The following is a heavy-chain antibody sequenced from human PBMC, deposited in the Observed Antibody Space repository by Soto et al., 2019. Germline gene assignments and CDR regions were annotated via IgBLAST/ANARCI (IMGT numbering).Heavy chain of an antibody. CDR3: AREVVAARYYYYMDV. J-gene: IGHJ6*03. D-gene: IGHD2-15*01. CDR1: GYTFTSYG. CDR2: ISAYNGNT. V-gene: IGHV1-18*01. Sequence: GASVKVSCKASGYTFTSYGISCVRQAPGQGLEWMGWISAYNGNTNYAQKLQGRVTMTTDTSTSTAYMELRSLRSDDTAVYYCAREVVAARYYYYMDVWGKGTTVTVSS.